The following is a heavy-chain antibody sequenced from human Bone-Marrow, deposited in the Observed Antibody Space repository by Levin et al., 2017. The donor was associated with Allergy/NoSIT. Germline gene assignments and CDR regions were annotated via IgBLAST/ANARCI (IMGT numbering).Heavy chain of an antibody. CDR2: IYYSGNT. CDR1: GDSIRRSHYY. J-gene: IGHJ5*02. D-gene: IGHD6-19*01. V-gene: IGHV4-39*01. CDR3: TRVYSSGWSNWFDP. Sequence: SQTLSITCSVSGDSIRRSHYYWAWIRQPPGKGLEWIATIYYSGNTYYNPSLNSRVTISVDTSKNQFSLSVNSVTAADTAVYYCTRVYSSGWSNWFDPWGQGTLVTVSS.